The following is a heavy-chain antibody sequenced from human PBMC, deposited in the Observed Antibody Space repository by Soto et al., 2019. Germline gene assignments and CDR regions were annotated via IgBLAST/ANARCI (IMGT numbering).Heavy chain of an antibody. CDR2: VYHTGDT. V-gene: IGHV4-4*02. CDR3: AREIVTAGGNNYFDP. Sequence: SETLSLTCGVSGGTVASSHWWSWVRQSPGGGLEWIGNVYHTGDTNFNPSLQSRVTISVDKSNNQFSLRLNSLRAADTDVYFCAREIVTAGGNNYFDPWGHGTLVTVSS. CDR1: GGTVASSHW. J-gene: IGHJ5*02. D-gene: IGHD2-21*02.